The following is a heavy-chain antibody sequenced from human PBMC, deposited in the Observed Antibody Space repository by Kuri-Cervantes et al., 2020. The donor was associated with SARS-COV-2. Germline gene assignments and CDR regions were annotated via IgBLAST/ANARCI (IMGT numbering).Heavy chain of an antibody. CDR1: GFTFSSYG. Sequence: LSLTCAASGFTFSSYGMHWVRQAPGKGLEWVAVISYDGSNKYYADSVKGRFTISRDNSKNTLYLQMNSLRAEDTAVYYCAREMRMGVAVREVGMDVWGQGTTVTVSS. J-gene: IGHJ6*02. V-gene: IGHV3-30*19. D-gene: IGHD2-15*01. CDR3: AREMRMGVAVREVGMDV. CDR2: ISYDGSNK.